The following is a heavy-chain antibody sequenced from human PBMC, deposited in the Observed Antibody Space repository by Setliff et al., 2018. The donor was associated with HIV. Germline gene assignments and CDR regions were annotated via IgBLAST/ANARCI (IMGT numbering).Heavy chain of an antibody. V-gene: IGHV4-4*09. Sequence: SETLSLTCTVSGDSISSFYWSWIRQAPGKGLEWIGHIKNSGNTDYNPSLKSRVTMSVDTSKNQFSLNLNSVTAADTAVYYCARGGLRLRKSTAPGYFDYWGQGTLVTVS. CDR3: ARGGLRLRKSTAPGYFDY. D-gene: IGHD1-1*01. J-gene: IGHJ4*02. CDR1: GDSISSFY. CDR2: IKNSGNT.